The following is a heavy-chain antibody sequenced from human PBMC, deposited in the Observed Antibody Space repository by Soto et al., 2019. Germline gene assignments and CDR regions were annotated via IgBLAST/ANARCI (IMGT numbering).Heavy chain of an antibody. D-gene: IGHD3-9*01. CDR1: GGSISSGGYY. J-gene: IGHJ3*02. V-gene: IGHV4-31*03. CDR3: ARARGGYDIPGAFDI. Sequence: SETLSLTCTVSGGSISSGGYYWSWIRQHPGKGLEWIGYIYYSGSTYYNPSLKSRVTISVDTSKNQFSLKLSSVTAAGTAVYYCARARGGYDIPGAFDIWGQGTMVTVSS. CDR2: IYYSGST.